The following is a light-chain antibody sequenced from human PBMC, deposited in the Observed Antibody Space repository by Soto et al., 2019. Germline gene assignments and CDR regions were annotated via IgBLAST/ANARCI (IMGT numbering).Light chain of an antibody. V-gene: IGKV3-11*01. J-gene: IGKJ3*01. CDR1: QSVGSY. CDR2: GAS. CDR3: LQRSIGFT. Sequence: EIVLTQSPATLSLSPGQRASLSSRASQSVGSYLAWYQQKPGQAPRPLIYGASKRAPGVSARFSGSGSGTDFTLTISSLEPEDFAVYHCLQRSIGFTFGPGTKVDIK.